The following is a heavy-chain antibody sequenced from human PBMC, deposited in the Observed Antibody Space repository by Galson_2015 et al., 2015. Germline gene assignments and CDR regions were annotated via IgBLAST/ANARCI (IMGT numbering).Heavy chain of an antibody. J-gene: IGHJ1*01. CDR3: ASARDGYNQYFQH. Sequence: TLCLSCPVSGGSISSGSYYWSWIRPPAGKGLEWIGRIYTSGSTNYNPSLKSRVTISVDTSKNQFSMRLSSVTAADTAVYYCASARDGYNQYFQHWGQGTLVTVSS. CDR2: IYTSGST. V-gene: IGHV4-61*02. D-gene: IGHD5-24*01. CDR1: GGSISSGSYY.